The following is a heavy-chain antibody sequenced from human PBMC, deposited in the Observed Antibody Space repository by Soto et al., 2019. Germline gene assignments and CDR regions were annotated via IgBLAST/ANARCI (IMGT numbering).Heavy chain of an antibody. CDR3: ARAGAAAHRWAFHI. CDR2: INHSGST. D-gene: IGHD6-13*01. Sequence: QVQLQQWGAGLLKPSETLSLTCAVYGGSFSGYYWSWIRQPPGKGLEWIGEINHSGSTNYNPSLKSRVTISVDTSKNQFSLKLSSVTVADTAVYYCARAGAAAHRWAFHIWGQGTMVTVSS. CDR1: GGSFSGYY. J-gene: IGHJ3*02. V-gene: IGHV4-34*01.